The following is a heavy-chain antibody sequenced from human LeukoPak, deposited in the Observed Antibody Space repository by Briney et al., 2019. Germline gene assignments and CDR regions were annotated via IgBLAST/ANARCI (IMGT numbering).Heavy chain of an antibody. D-gene: IGHD2-21*02. CDR3: AREYCGGDCYSYYFDY. Sequence: SETLSLTRTVSGASISSYYWSWIRQPPGKGLEWIGNIYYSGSTNYNPSLKSRVTISVDTSKSQFSLRLSSVTAADTAVYYCAREYCGGDCYSYYFDYWGQGTLVTVSS. J-gene: IGHJ4*02. CDR2: IYYSGST. CDR1: GASISSYY. V-gene: IGHV4-59*01.